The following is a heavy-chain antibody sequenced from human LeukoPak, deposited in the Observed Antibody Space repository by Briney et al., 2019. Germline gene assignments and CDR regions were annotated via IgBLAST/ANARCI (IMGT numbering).Heavy chain of an antibody. CDR1: GFTFSSYA. CDR2: IRYDGNKK. J-gene: IGHJ4*02. D-gene: IGHD1-26*01. V-gene: IGHV3-30*02. CDR3: AKLLLETGGIGEEFDY. Sequence: QAGGSLRLSCAASGFTFSSYAMYWVRQAPGKGLEWVAFIRYDGNKKYYADSVKGRFTISRDNSRNTVYLQMNSLTSEDTAVYYCAKLLLETGGIGEEFDYWGQGTLVTVSS.